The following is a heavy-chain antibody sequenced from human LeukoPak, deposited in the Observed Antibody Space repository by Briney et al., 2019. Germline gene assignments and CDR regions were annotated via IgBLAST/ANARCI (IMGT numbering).Heavy chain of an antibody. CDR2: IIPIFGTA. CDR3: ARDGVEMASTFDY. CDR1: GYTFTSYY. J-gene: IGHJ4*02. D-gene: IGHD5-24*01. V-gene: IGHV1-69*13. Sequence: SVKVSCKASGYTFTSYYMHWVRQAPGQGLEWMGGIIPIFGTANYAQKFRGRVTITADESTSTAYMELSSLRSEDTAVYYCARDGVEMASTFDYWGQGTLVTVSS.